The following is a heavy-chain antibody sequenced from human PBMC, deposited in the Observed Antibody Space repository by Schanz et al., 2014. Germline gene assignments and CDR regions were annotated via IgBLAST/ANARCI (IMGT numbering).Heavy chain of an antibody. CDR3: ARSSPENMIRGELDY. Sequence: QVQLVQSGAEVKKPGSSVKVSCKASRSTFSSYTISWVRQARGQGLEWVGRFIPILDVGNYAQQFQGRVTFTADKSTSTAYMELTSLRSEDTAVYYCARSSPENMIRGELDYWGQGTLVTVSS. D-gene: IGHD3-10*01. CDR2: FIPILDVG. CDR1: RSTFSSYT. J-gene: IGHJ4*02. V-gene: IGHV1-69*02.